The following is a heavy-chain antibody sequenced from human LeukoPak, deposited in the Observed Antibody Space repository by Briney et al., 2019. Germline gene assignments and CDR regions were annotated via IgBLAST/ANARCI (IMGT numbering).Heavy chain of an antibody. J-gene: IGHJ4*02. CDR2: IRGSGTTI. Sequence: GGSLRLSCAASGFTFSSTSMNWVRQAPGKGLEWVSYIRGSGTTIYYADSVKGRFTISRDNAKSSLYLQMNSLRAEDTAVYYCASQPAVVDLDCWGQGTLVTVSS. CDR3: ASQPAVVDLDC. V-gene: IGHV3-48*01. D-gene: IGHD5-18*01. CDR1: GFTFSSTS.